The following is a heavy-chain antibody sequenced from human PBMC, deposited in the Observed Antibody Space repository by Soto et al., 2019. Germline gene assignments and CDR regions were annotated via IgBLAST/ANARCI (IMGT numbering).Heavy chain of an antibody. CDR2: IYYSGST. D-gene: IGHD2-2*01. Sequence: SETLSLTCTVSGGSISSGGYYWSWIRQHPGKGLEWIGYIYYSGSTYYNPSLESRVTISVDTSKNQFSLKLSSVTAADTAVYYCVRXIVVVPAAARGRNWFDPWGQGTLVTVSS. J-gene: IGHJ5*02. CDR1: GGSISSGGYY. V-gene: IGHV4-31*03. CDR3: VRXIVVVPAAARGRNWFDP.